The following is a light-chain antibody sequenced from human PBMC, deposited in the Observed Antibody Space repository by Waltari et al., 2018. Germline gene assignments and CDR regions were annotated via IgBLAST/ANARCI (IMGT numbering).Light chain of an antibody. V-gene: IGLV1-51*01. Sequence: QSVLTQPPSVSAAPGQKVTISCSGCNSNIGTDTVSWYLQLPRSTPKLLIYDNNKRPSGIPDRFSASKSGTSATLDITGLQIGDEADYYCATWDNSLTAVVFGGGTKLTVL. CDR1: NSNIGTDT. CDR3: ATWDNSLTAVV. CDR2: DNN. J-gene: IGLJ2*01.